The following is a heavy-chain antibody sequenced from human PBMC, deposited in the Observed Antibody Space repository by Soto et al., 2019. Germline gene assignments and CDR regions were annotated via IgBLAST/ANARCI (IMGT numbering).Heavy chain of an antibody. CDR3: ARTKSYGAYDV. J-gene: IGHJ3*01. D-gene: IGHD3-10*01. CDR2: SRDKANSFST. CDR1: GFTLSDYY. V-gene: IGHV3-72*01. Sequence: EVKLVESGGGLVKPGGSLRLSCAVSGFTLSDYYIDWVRQAPGKGLEWLARSRDKANSFSTDYAASVKGRLSISRDDSESSVFLQMNSLRTEDTALYYCARTKSYGAYDVWGQGTVVIVSS.